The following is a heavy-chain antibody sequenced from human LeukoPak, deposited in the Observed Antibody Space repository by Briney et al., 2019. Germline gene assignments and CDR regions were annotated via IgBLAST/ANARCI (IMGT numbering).Heavy chain of an antibody. Sequence: SETLSLICTVSGDSISNNYWSWIRQPAGKGLEWIGRISTSGSTNYNPSLKSRVTMSVDTSKNQFSLKMNSVTAADTAVYYCARALSYYYYMDVWGKGTTVTVSS. CDR3: ARALSYYYYMDV. J-gene: IGHJ6*03. CDR2: ISTSGST. V-gene: IGHV4-4*07. CDR1: GDSISNNY.